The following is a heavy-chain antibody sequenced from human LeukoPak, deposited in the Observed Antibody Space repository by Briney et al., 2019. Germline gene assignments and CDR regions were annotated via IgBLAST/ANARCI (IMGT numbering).Heavy chain of an antibody. D-gene: IGHD6-13*01. Sequence: NPGGSLRLSCAASGFSFSDYYMTWIRQAPGKGLEWVSYISSSGSTIYYADSVKGRFTISRDNAKNSLYLQMNSLRAEATAVYYCARGAGYSSSWYGTFDFWGQGTLVTVSS. CDR1: GFSFSDYY. CDR2: ISSSGSTI. CDR3: ARGAGYSSSWYGTFDF. J-gene: IGHJ4*02. V-gene: IGHV3-11*01.